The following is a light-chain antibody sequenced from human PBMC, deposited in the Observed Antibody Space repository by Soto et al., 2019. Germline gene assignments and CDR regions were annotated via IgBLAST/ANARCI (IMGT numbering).Light chain of an antibody. J-gene: IGKJ1*01. CDR2: RAS. Sequence: DIQMTQSPASLSASVGDRVTISCRASQTISTFLNWYQQKPGTAPSLLIYRASSMQSGVPPRFSGSGSGRDFTLTISSLRPEDIATSFCQQSYTSPPWTFGQGTKVEV. CDR3: QQSYTSPPWT. V-gene: IGKV1-39*01. CDR1: QTISTF.